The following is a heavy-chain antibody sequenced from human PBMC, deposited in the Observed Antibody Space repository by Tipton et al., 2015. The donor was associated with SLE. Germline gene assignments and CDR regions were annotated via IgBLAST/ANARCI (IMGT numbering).Heavy chain of an antibody. Sequence: TLSLTCTVSGGSISSYYWSWIRQPPGKGLEWIGYIYYSGSTNYNPSLKSRVTISVDTSKNQFSLKLSSVTAADTAVYYCARGGAVAAFCYYGMDVWGQGTTVTVSS. CDR3: ARGGAVAAFCYYGMDV. J-gene: IGHJ6*02. V-gene: IGHV4-59*01. CDR1: GGSISSYY. CDR2: IYYSGST. D-gene: IGHD6-19*01.